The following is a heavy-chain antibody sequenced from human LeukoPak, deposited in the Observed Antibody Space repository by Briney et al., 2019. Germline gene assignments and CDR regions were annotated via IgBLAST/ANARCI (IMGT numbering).Heavy chain of an antibody. Sequence: SVKVSCKASGGTFSSYAISWVRQAPGQGLEWMGGIIPIFGTANYAQKFQGRVTITADKSTSTAYMELSSLRSEDTAVYYCARSRDSSSWSHDNWFDPWGQGTLVTVSS. CDR1: GGTFSSYA. CDR2: IIPIFGTA. J-gene: IGHJ5*02. CDR3: ARSRDSSSWSHDNWFDP. D-gene: IGHD6-13*01. V-gene: IGHV1-69*06.